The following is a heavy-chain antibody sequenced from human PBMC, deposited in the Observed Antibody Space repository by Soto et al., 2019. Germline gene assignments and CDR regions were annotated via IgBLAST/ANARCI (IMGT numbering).Heavy chain of an antibody. CDR1: GFTFSDYY. Sequence: QVQLVESGGGLVKPGGSLRLSCAASGFTFSDYYMSWIRQAPGKGLEWVSYISSSGSTIYYADSVKGRFTISRDNAKNSLYLQMNSRRSEDTAVYYYARGRRRSSWYYYYYGMDVWGQGTTVTVSS. CDR2: ISSSGSTI. CDR3: ARGRRRSSWYYYYYGMDV. D-gene: IGHD6-13*01. V-gene: IGHV3-11*04. J-gene: IGHJ6*02.